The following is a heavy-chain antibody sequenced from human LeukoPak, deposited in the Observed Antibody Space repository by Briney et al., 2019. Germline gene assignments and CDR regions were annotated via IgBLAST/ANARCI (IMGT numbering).Heavy chain of an antibody. CDR3: ARVVSIVGRYYFDY. J-gene: IGHJ4*02. CDR1: GGSISNYY. Sequence: SGTLSLTCTVSGGSISNYYWSWIRQPAGKGLEWIGRIYTSGSTNYNPSLKSRVTMSVDTSKNQFSLKLSSVTAADTAVYYCARVVSIVGRYYFDYWGQGTLVTVSS. CDR2: IYTSGST. D-gene: IGHD3-22*01. V-gene: IGHV4-4*07.